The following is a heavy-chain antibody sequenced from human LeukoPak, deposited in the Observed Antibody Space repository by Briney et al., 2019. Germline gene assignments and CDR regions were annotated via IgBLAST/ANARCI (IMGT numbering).Heavy chain of an antibody. CDR1: GVSISSSNW. CDR3: ARSGVAAAGTILDV. J-gene: IGHJ6*02. Sequence: PSGTLSLTCAVSGVSISSSNWWSWVRQPPGKGLEWIGEIYHSGSTNYNPSLKSRVTISVDKSKNQFSLKLSSVTAADTAVYYCARSGVAAAGTILDVWGQGTTVTVSS. D-gene: IGHD6-13*01. V-gene: IGHV4-4*02. CDR2: IYHSGST.